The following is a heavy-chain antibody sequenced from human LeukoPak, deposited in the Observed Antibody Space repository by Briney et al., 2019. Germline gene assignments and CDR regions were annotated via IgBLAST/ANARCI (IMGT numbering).Heavy chain of an antibody. J-gene: IGHJ4*02. D-gene: IGHD2-2*01. CDR1: GFTFSSYA. Sequence: GGSLRLSCAAPGFTFSSYAMSWVRQAPGKGLEWVSAISGSGGSTYYADSVKGRFTISRDNSKNTLYLQMNSLRAEDTAVYYCAKATKGSSTSSDYWGQGTLVTVSS. CDR2: ISGSGGST. CDR3: AKATKGSSTSSDY. V-gene: IGHV3-23*01.